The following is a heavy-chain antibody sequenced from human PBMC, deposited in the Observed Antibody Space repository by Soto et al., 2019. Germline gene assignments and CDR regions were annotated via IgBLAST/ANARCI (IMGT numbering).Heavy chain of an antibody. CDR2: IIPILGIA. V-gene: IGHV1-69*02. CDR3: ARAAAAGERRFNYFVC. Sequence: QVQLVQSGAEVKKPGSSVKVSYKASGGTFSSYTISWVRQAPGQGLEWMGRIIPILGIANYAQKFQGRVTITVAKTASTADMELSSLGSEDTAGYYCARAAAAGERRFNYFVCWGQGTLVTVSS. CDR1: GGTFSSYT. J-gene: IGHJ4*02. D-gene: IGHD6-13*01.